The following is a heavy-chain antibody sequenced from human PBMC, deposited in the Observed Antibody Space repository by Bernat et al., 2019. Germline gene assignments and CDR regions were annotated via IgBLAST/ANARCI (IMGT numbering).Heavy chain of an antibody. CDR3: AKGLASSWPGSDC. Sequence: EVQLLESGGGLVQPGGSLGLFCTASGFTFSTYAMTWVRQAPGKGLEWVSTITDRGGGPYYADSVKGRFTISRDNSKSTLYLQMNSLRAEDTALYYCAKGLASSWPGSDCWGQGTLVTVSS. CDR1: GFTFSTYA. V-gene: IGHV3-23*01. J-gene: IGHJ4*02. D-gene: IGHD6-13*01. CDR2: ITDRGGGP.